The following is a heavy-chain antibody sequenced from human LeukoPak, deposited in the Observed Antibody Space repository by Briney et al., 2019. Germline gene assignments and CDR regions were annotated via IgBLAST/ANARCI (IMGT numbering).Heavy chain of an antibody. CDR3: ARERYYYDSSGYGGFDY. CDR2: IYYSGST. CDR1: GGSISSGGYY. Sequence: SQTLSLTCTVSGGSISSGGYYWSWIRQHPGKGLEWIGYIYYSGSTYYNPSLKSRVTISVDTSKNQFSLKLSSVTAADTAVYYCARERYYYDSSGYGGFDYWGQGTLVTVSS. J-gene: IGHJ4*02. D-gene: IGHD3-22*01. V-gene: IGHV4-31*03.